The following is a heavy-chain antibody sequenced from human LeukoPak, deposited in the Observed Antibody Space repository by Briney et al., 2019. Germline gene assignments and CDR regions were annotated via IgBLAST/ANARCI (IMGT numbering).Heavy chain of an antibody. J-gene: IGHJ5*02. D-gene: IGHD2-15*01. Sequence: PGGSLRLSCSASGFTFSSYPMHWVRQAPGKGLEYVSAISSNGDSTYYADSVKGRFAISRDNSKNTLYLQMNSLRAEDTAVYYCARDVGNWFDPWGQGTLVTVSS. CDR3: ARDVGNWFDP. CDR2: ISSNGDST. CDR1: GFTFSSYP. V-gene: IGHV3-64*04.